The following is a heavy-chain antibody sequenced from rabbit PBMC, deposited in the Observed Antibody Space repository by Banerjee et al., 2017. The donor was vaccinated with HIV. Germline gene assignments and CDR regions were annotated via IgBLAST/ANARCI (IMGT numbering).Heavy chain of an antibody. J-gene: IGHJ6*01. CDR2: IGTSSGSA. V-gene: IGHV1S43*01. CDR3: ARDLAGYAAYGYAGYYGMDL. D-gene: IGHD6-1*01. CDR1: GIDFSSYSY. Sequence: QQHLEESGGGLVKPGGTLTLTCKASGIDFSSYSYMCWVRQAPGKGLEWIGCIGTSSGSAYYASWVNGRFTISRSTSLNTVDLKMTSLTAADTATYFCARDLAGYAAYGYAGYYGMDLWGPGTLVTVS.